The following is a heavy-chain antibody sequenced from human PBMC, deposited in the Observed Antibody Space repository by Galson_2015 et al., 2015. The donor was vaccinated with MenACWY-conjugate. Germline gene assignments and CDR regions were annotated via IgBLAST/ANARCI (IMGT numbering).Heavy chain of an antibody. CDR3: SRSPKVVVPAAFFDS. Sequence: VKVSCKASGYTFTTYSIHWVRQAPGQRLEWMGWINAGNGNTKYSQNFQGRVTITRDTSATTAYMELSSLRSEDTAVYYCSRSPKVVVPAAFFDSWGQGTLVTVSS. V-gene: IGHV1-3*01. CDR2: INAGNGNT. J-gene: IGHJ4*02. D-gene: IGHD2-2*01. CDR1: GYTFTTYS.